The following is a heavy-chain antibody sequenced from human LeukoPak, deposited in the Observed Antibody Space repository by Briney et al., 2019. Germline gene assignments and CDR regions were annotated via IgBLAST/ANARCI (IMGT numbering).Heavy chain of an antibody. CDR2: INAGNGNT. V-gene: IGHV1-3*01. CDR3: ARGSRWELLYYFDY. CDR1: GYTFTSYA. J-gene: IGHJ4*02. Sequence: GASVKVSCKASGYTFTSYAMHWVRQAPGQRLEWMGWINAGNGNTKYSQKFQGRVTITRDTSASTAYMELSSLRSEDTAVYYCARGSRWELLYYFDYWGQGTLVTVSS. D-gene: IGHD1-26*01.